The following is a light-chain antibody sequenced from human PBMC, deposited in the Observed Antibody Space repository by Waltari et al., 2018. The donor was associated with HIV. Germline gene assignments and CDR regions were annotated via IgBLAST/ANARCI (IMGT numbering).Light chain of an antibody. CDR1: SSDIGGYNY. V-gene: IGLV2-8*01. J-gene: IGLJ2*01. CDR3: VSYAGSNTVI. Sequence: QSALTQPPSASGSPGQSVTISCTGTSSDIGGYNYVSWYQQHPGKAPKRIIYEVTKRPSGLPIRFSGSKSGNTASLTVSGLQAEDEADYYCVSYAGSNTVIFGGGTKLTVL. CDR2: EVT.